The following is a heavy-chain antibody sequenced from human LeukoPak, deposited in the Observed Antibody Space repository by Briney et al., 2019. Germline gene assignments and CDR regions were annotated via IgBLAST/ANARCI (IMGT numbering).Heavy chain of an antibody. CDR3: AREAVDLWSGYSETGNWFDP. J-gene: IGHJ5*02. CDR2: ISSSSSYI. Sequence: PGGSLRLSCAASGFTFSSYSMNWVRQAPGKGLEWVSSISSSSSYIYYADSVKGRFTISRDNAKNSLYLQMTSLRAEDTAVYYCAREAVDLWSGYSETGNWFDPWGQGTLVTVSS. V-gene: IGHV3-21*01. CDR1: GFTFSSYS. D-gene: IGHD3-3*01.